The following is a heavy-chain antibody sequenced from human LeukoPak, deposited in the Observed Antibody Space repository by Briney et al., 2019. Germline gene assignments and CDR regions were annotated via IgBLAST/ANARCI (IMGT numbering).Heavy chain of an antibody. J-gene: IGHJ4*02. Sequence: GGSLRLSCVASGFTFSSYGMHWVRQAPGKGLEWVAFIRYDGSNKYYADSVKGRFTISRENSKNTLYLQMNSLRAEDTAVYYCAKEDIVVVVAAEPFDYWGQGTLVTVSS. V-gene: IGHV3-30*02. CDR3: AKEDIVVVVAAEPFDY. CDR2: IRYDGSNK. CDR1: GFTFSSYG. D-gene: IGHD2-15*01.